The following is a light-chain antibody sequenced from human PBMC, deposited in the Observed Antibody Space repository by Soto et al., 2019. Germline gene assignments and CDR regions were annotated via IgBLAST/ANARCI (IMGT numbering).Light chain of an antibody. CDR1: SSDVGGYNY. V-gene: IGLV2-14*01. CDR3: SSYTSSSTFYV. Sequence: QSVRTQPASVSGSPGQSITISCTGNSSDVGGYNYVSWYQQHPGKAPKLMIYDVSNRPSGVSNRFSGSKSGNTASLTISGLQAEDEADYYCSSYTSSSTFYVFGTGTKVTVL. J-gene: IGLJ1*01. CDR2: DVS.